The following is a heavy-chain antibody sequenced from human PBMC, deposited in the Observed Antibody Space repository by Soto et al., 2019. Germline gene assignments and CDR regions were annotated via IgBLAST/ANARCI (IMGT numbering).Heavy chain of an antibody. CDR1: GGNPSNSA. D-gene: IGHD6-19*01. Sequence: QVHLLLQSGAEVKKPGSSVKVACKASGGNPSNSAISWVRQAPGQGLEWMGGIIPVFGISSHAQNFQGRVTISAAESTSTAYMELSSLRSEDTAVYFCAGGRIVVAGSSAYYSMDVWGQGTTSTVSS. CDR2: IIPVFGIS. V-gene: IGHV1-69*01. J-gene: IGHJ6*02. CDR3: AGGRIVVAGSSAYYSMDV.